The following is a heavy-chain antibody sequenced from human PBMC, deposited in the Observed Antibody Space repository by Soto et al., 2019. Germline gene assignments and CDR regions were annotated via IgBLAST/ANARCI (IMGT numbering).Heavy chain of an antibody. V-gene: IGHV4-31*03. D-gene: IGHD2-8*01. J-gene: IGHJ6*03. Sequence: QVHLQESGPGLVEPSQTLSLTCTVSGASINSGGYYWSWTRQHPGKGLEWIGYIYYSGSTYYNPSLKSRVSISLDTSKSQVSLKLSSVTAADSAVYYCVRDYIVLSGNYYMDVWGKGTTVTVSS. CDR2: IYYSGST. CDR3: VRDYIVLSGNYYMDV. CDR1: GASINSGGYY.